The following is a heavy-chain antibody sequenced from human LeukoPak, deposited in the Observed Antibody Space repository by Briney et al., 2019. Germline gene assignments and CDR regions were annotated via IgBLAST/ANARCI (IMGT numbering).Heavy chain of an antibody. D-gene: IGHD1-7*01. CDR1: GGTFSSYA. Sequence: GASVKVSCKASGGTFSSYAISWVRQAPGQGLEWMGGIIPIFGTANYAQKFQGRVTITADESTSTAYMELSSLRSEDTAVYYCARWDITGTTEGYYYYMDVWGKGTTVTVSS. J-gene: IGHJ6*03. V-gene: IGHV1-69*13. CDR2: IIPIFGTA. CDR3: ARWDITGTTEGYYYYMDV.